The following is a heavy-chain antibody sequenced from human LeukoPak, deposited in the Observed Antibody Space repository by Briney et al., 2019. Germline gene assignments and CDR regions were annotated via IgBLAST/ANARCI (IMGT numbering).Heavy chain of an antibody. D-gene: IGHD3-16*02. CDR3: ASVRAGVIGMKDAFDI. CDR2: IKQEGREK. V-gene: IGHV3-7*01. CDR1: GPSLSSYW. Sequence: GGSLTLSCAASGPSLSSYWMSWVSQPPGRGREWVANIKQEGREKYHVDSVKDPFTISRNHAKHSLYLQMNSLRAQDTAVYFCASVRAGVIGMKDAFDIWGQGTMVTVSS. J-gene: IGHJ3*02.